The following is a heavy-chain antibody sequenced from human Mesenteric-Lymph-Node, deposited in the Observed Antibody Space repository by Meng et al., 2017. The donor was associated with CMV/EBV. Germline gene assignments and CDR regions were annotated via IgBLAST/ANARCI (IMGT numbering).Heavy chain of an antibody. CDR2: INHSGVP. CDR1: GGSFSGYY. CDR3: ARGSDIPVNNY. V-gene: IGHV4-34*01. Sequence: QVQLLQWGAGLLKPSETLSLTCAVYGGSFSGYYWSWIRQPPGKGLEWIGKINHSGVPNYNPSLKSRVTISLDRSKNQFSLKLSSVTAEDTAVYYCARGSDIPVNNYWGQGTLVTVSS. J-gene: IGHJ4*02. D-gene: IGHD2-15*01.